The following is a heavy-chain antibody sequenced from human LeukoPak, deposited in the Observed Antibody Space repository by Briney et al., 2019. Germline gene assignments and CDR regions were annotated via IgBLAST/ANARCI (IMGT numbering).Heavy chain of an antibody. CDR3: AQGVTSAWYLRYYFEY. CDR2: IKQDGSET. Sequence: GESLRLSCAASGFIFGSYWMSWVRQVPGKGLEWVANIKQDGSETYYVDSVEGRFTISRDNAKNSLFLQMNSLRADDTALYYCAQGVTSAWYLRYYFEYWGQGILVTVSS. V-gene: IGHV3-7*03. D-gene: IGHD6-13*01. J-gene: IGHJ4*02. CDR1: GFIFGSYW.